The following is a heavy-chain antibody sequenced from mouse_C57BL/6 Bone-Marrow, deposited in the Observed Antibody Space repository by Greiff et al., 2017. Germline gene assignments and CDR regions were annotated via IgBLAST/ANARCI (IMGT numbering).Heavy chain of an antibody. J-gene: IGHJ1*03. CDR2: IDPEDGDT. V-gene: IGHV14-1*01. CDR1: GFNIKDYY. CDR3: TDGNYWYFDC. D-gene: IGHD2-1*01. Sequence: VQLQQSGAELVRPGASVKLSCTASGFNIKDYYMHWVKQRPEQGLEWIGRIDPEDGDTEYDPKFQGKATMTADTSSNTAYLQLSSLTSEDTAVYYCTDGNYWYFDCWGTGTTVTVSA.